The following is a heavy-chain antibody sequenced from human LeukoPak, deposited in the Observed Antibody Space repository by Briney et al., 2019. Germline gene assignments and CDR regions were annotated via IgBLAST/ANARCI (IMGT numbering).Heavy chain of an antibody. D-gene: IGHD4-23*01. CDR1: GGSISSYY. Sequence: SETLSLTCTVSGGSISSYYWSWIRQPPGKGLEWIGYIYYTRSTHYNPSLKSRVTMSIDTPKNQFSLKLSSVTAADTAVYYCARDLSGGYYFDYWGQGTLVTVSS. CDR3: ARDLSGGYYFDY. J-gene: IGHJ4*02. CDR2: IYYTRST. V-gene: IGHV4-59*12.